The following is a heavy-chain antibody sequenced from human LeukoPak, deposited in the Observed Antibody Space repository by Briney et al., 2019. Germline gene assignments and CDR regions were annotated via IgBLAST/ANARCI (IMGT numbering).Heavy chain of an antibody. CDR1: GYSFTDYA. J-gene: IGHJ3*02. CDR3: ARADAFDI. V-gene: IGHV1-18*01. Sequence: ASVKVSCKTSGYSFTDYAITWVRQAPGQGLEWMGWISAYNGNTNYAQKLQGRVTMTTDTSTSTAYMELRSLRSDDTAVYYCARADAFDIWGQGTMVTVSS. CDR2: ISAYNGNT.